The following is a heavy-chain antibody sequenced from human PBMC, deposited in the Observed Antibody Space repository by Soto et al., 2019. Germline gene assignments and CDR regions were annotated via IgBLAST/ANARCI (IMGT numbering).Heavy chain of an antibody. CDR1: GGSISSYY. Sequence: SETLSLTCTVSGGSISSYYWSWIRQPPGKGLEWIGYIYYSGSTNYNPSLKSRVTISVDTSKNQFSLKLSSVTAADTAVYYCARDRRNQAASYFDYWGQGTLVTVSS. V-gene: IGHV4-59*01. D-gene: IGHD1-1*01. CDR2: IYYSGST. J-gene: IGHJ4*02. CDR3: ARDRRNQAASYFDY.